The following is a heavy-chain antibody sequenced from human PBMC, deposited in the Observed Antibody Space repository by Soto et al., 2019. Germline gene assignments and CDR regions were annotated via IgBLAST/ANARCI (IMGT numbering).Heavy chain of an antibody. CDR1: GGSISRSICY. CDR3: ARLDGFRGRSYWYFDF. D-gene: IGHD3-10*01. Sequence: SETMSVTCSVGGGSISRSICYWGWVRKAPGMGLEWIGNIYYTGSTYYNPSLQSRFTISVDTSKNQFSLKVSSVTAADSAVYYCARLDGFRGRSYWYFDFWGRGTLVTVSS. V-gene: IGHV4-39*01. J-gene: IGHJ2*01. CDR2: IYYTGST.